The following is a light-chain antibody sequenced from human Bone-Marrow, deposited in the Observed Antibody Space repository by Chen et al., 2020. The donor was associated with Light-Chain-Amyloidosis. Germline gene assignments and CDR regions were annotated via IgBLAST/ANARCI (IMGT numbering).Light chain of an antibody. CDR1: SGGVASNF. CDR3: QSYDSSNRVV. CDR2: ENY. J-gene: IGLJ3*02. Sequence: NLMLPQPHAVSDSPGKTLAIPCPRSSGGVASNFAHWYQQRPGSLPTIVIYENYRRPSGVPARFSGSIDASSNSASLTISGLQTEDEAIYYCQSYDSSNRVVFGGGTRLTVL. V-gene: IGLV6-57*01.